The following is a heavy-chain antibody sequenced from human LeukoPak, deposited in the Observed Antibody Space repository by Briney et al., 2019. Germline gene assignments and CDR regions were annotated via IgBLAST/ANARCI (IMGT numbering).Heavy chain of an antibody. CDR1: GFTFSSYR. V-gene: IGHV3-7*03. CDR3: ARAGVLWFGESKFDY. J-gene: IGHJ4*02. Sequence: GGSLRLSCAASGFTFSSYRMSWVRQAPGKGLEWVANIKEDGSEKYYVDSVKGRFTISRDNAKNSLYLQMNSLRAEDTAVYYCARAGVLWFGESKFDYWGQGTQVTVSS. D-gene: IGHD3-10*01. CDR2: IKEDGSEK.